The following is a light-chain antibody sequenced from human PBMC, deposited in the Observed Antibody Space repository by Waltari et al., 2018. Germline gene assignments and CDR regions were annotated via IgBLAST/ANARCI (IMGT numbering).Light chain of an antibody. CDR2: FGS. V-gene: IGKV1-39*01. J-gene: IGKJ2*01. Sequence: DIQMTQSPSSLSASVGDRVTNSCRASQSINIYLNWYQQKPGKAPKVLISFGSNLESGVPSRFSGSGSGTDFTLTIRSLQLEDFATYFCQQSYISPPTFGQGTILEI. CDR3: QQSYISPPT. CDR1: QSINIY.